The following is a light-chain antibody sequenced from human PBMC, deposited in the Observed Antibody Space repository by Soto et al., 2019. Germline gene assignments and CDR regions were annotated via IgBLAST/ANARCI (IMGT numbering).Light chain of an antibody. J-gene: IGKJ2*01. CDR3: MQGSNWPYT. V-gene: IGKV2-30*02. CDR2: KVS. Sequence: DVVLTQSPLSLPVTLGQPASISCRSSQSLVHSDGIFYLNWFQQRPGQSPRRLIYKVSNRDYGVPDRFSGSGSGTDFTLEISRVEAEDVGVYYCMQGSNWPYTFGQGTKLEIK. CDR1: QSLVHSDGIFY.